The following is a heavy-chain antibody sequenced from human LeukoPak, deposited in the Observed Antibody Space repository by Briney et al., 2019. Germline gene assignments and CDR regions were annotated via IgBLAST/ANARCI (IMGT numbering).Heavy chain of an antibody. D-gene: IGHD6-13*01. CDR1: GFTFDDYA. CDR2: ISWNSGSI. Sequence: GRSLRLSCAASGFTFDDYAMHWVRQAPGKGLEWVSGISWNSGSIGYADSVKGRFTISRDNAKNSLYLQMNSLRAEDTALYYCAKMYSSSWYDARPFDLWGRGTLVTVSS. J-gene: IGHJ2*01. V-gene: IGHV3-9*01. CDR3: AKMYSSSWYDARPFDL.